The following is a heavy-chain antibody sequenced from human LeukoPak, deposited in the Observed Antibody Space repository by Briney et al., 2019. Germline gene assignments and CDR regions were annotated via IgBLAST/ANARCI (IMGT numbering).Heavy chain of an antibody. D-gene: IGHD6-19*01. Sequence: SETLSLTFTVSGVSFSTYYWSWIRQPPGKGLEWIGEINHSGSTNYNPSLRSRVTVSVHTSKNQLSLKLSSVTAADTAAYYCARQWLVSPLFDYWGQGTLVTVSS. CDR2: INHSGST. J-gene: IGHJ4*02. V-gene: IGHV4-34*01. CDR3: ARQWLVSPLFDY. CDR1: GVSFSTYY.